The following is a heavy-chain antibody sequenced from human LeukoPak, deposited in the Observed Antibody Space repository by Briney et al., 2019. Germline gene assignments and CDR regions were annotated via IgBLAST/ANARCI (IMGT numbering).Heavy chain of an antibody. D-gene: IGHD3-3*01. V-gene: IGHV3-30*02. Sequence: PGGSLRLSCAASGFTFSSYGMHWVRQAPGKGLEWVAFIRYDGSNKYYADSVKGRFTISRDNSKNTLYLQMNSLRAEDTAVYYCALSKDDFWSGFDYWGQGTLVTVSS. CDR2: IRYDGSNK. CDR1: GFTFSSYG. J-gene: IGHJ4*02. CDR3: ALSKDDFWSGFDY.